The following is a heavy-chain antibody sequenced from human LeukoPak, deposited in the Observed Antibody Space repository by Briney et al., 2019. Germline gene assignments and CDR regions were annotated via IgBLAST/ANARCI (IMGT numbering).Heavy chain of an antibody. D-gene: IGHD2-2*01. CDR1: GFTVSSNY. CDR3: ARHYCSSTSCYFMGYYFDY. J-gene: IGHJ4*02. CDR2: IYSGGST. Sequence: GGSLRLSCAASGFTVSSNYMSSVRQAPGKGLELVSVIYSGGSTYYADSVKGRFTISRHNSKNTLYLQMTSLRAEDTAVYYCARHYCSSTSCYFMGYYFDYWGQGTLVTVSS. V-gene: IGHV3-53*04.